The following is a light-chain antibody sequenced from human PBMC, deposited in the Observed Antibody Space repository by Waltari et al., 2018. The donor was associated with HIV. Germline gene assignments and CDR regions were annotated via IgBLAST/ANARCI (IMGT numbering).Light chain of an antibody. V-gene: IGLV2-8*01. CDR1: SSAVGGYNH. CDR3: VSYAGIKNRWA. Sequence: QSALTQPPSASGSPGQSVTISCTGTSSAVGGYNHVSWYQHHPCKAPKILLSEVTSRPPGVPDRFSGSKSGNTASLTGSGLQADDEADYYCVSYAGIKNRWAFGGGTKLTVL. J-gene: IGLJ3*02. CDR2: EVT.